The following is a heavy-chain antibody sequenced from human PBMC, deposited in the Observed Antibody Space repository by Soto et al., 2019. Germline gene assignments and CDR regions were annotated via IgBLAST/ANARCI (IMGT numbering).Heavy chain of an antibody. CDR2: ISYDGSNK. CDR1: GFTFSSYG. D-gene: IGHD4-17*01. J-gene: IGHJ6*02. V-gene: IGHV3-30*18. Sequence: GGSLRLSCTASGFTFSSYGMHWVRQAPGKGLEWVAVISYDGSNKYYADSVKGRFTISRDNSKNTLYLQMDSLRAGDTAVYYCAKDLGDYYYYYGMDVWGQGTTVTVSS. CDR3: AKDLGDYYYYYGMDV.